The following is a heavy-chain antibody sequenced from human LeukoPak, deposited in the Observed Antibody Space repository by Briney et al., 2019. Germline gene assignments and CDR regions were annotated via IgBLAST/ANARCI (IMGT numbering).Heavy chain of an antibody. V-gene: IGHV3-30*02. Sequence: GGSLRLSCAASGFTFSNNGMNWVRQAPGKGLEWVAFIRYDGSNKYYADSVKGRFTISRDNSKNTLYLQMNSLRAEDTAVYYCARVAAGPNAFDIWGQGTMVTVSS. J-gene: IGHJ3*02. D-gene: IGHD6-13*01. CDR3: ARVAAGPNAFDI. CDR2: IRYDGSNK. CDR1: GFTFSNNG.